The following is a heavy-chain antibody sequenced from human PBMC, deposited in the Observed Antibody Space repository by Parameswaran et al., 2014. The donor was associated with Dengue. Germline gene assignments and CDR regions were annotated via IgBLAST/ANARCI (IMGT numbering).Heavy chain of an antibody. Sequence: WVRQAPGQGLEWMGIINPSGGSTSYAQKFQGRVTMTRDTSTSTVYMELSSLRSEDTAVYYCARGHGKEYSSSFFDYWGQGTLVTVSS. CDR2: INPSGGST. D-gene: IGHD6-6*01. J-gene: IGHJ4*02. CDR3: ARGHGKEYSSSFFDY. V-gene: IGHV1-46*01.